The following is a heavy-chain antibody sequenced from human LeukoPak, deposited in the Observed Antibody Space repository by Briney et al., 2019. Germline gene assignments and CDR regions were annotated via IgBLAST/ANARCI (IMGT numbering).Heavy chain of an antibody. D-gene: IGHD6-13*01. V-gene: IGHV3-30*18. CDR3: AKDDSSSWTPFDY. CDR1: GFTFSSYG. CDR2: ISYDGSNK. Sequence: GGSLRLSCAASGFTFSSYGTHWVRQAPGKGLEWVAVISYDGSNKYYADSVKGRFTISRDNSKNTLYLQMNSLRAEDTAVYYCAKDDSSSWTPFDYWGQGTLVTVSS. J-gene: IGHJ4*02.